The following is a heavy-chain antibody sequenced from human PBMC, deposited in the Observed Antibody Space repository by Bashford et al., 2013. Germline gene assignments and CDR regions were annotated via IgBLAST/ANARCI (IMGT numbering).Heavy chain of an antibody. CDR3: AAYDAYSFDI. D-gene: IGHD3-16*01. CDR1: GLTVSRNY. CDR2: FYSGGST. J-gene: IGHJ3*02. Sequence: GSLRLSCAVSGLTVSRNYINWVRQAPGKGLEWVSVFYSGGSTYYAHSVKGRFTISRDNSKNTVYLQMNSLRPEDAAMYYCAAYDAYSFDIWGQGTMVTVSS. V-gene: IGHV3-66*02.